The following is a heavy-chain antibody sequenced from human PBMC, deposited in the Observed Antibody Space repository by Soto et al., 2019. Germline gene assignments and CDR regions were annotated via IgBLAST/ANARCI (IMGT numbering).Heavy chain of an antibody. J-gene: IGHJ3*02. CDR3: ASNWRDSSDAFDI. D-gene: IGHD1-20*01. CDR1: GYTLTELS. Sequence: ASVKVSCKVSGYTLTELSMHWVRQAPGKGLEWMGGFDPENGETIYAQKLQGRVTMTTDTSTSTAYMELRSLRSDDTAVYYCASNWRDSSDAFDIWGQGTMVTVSS. V-gene: IGHV1-24*01. CDR2: FDPENGET.